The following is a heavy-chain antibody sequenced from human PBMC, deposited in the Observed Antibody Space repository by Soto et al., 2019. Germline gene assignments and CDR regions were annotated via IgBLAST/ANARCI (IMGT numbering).Heavy chain of an antibody. D-gene: IGHD2-8*01. CDR2: ISGSGGST. V-gene: IGHV3-23*01. CDR1: GFTFSSYA. J-gene: IGHJ5*02. Sequence: EVQLLESGGGLVQPGGSLRLSCAASGFTFSSYAMSWVRQAPGKGLEWVSAISGSGGSTYYADSVKGRFTISRDNSKHTLYLQMNSLRAEDTAVYYCANPPLKMVYAYNWFDPWGQGTLVTVSS. CDR3: ANPPLKMVYAYNWFDP.